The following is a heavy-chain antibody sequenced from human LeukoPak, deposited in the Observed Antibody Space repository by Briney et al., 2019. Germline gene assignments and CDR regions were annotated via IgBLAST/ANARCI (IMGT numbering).Heavy chain of an antibody. J-gene: IGHJ4*02. CDR3: ARAGIGFTDY. CDR2: MNPHRAHT. V-gene: IGHV1-8*03. D-gene: IGHD3-3*01. Sequence: ASVKVSCKASRYTFTSYDINWVRPATRQGREWMGWMNPHRAHTAYAQKFQGRVTITRNTSTSTAYMELSSLRSEDTVVYYCARAGIGFTDYWGQGTLVTVSS. CDR1: RYTFTSYD.